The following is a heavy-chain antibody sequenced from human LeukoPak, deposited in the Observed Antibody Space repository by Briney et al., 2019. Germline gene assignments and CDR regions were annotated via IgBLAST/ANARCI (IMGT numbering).Heavy chain of an antibody. V-gene: IGHV3-23*01. CDR3: AANSGSKEY. CDR1: GFTFSSYV. CDR2: ISGSAVDT. Sequence: GGSLRLSCEASGFTFSSYVMSWFRQAPGKGLEWVSSISGSAVDTYYADSVKGRFTISRDNSKNTLYLQMNSLRAEDTAVYYCAANSGSKEYWGQGTLVTVSS. D-gene: IGHD1-26*01. J-gene: IGHJ4*02.